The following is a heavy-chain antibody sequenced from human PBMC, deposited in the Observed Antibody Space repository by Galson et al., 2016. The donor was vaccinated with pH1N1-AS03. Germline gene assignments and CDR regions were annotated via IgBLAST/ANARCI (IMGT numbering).Heavy chain of an antibody. CDR3: ARFDPFISEGINTYYYGLDV. CDR1: GYRFASYW. Sequence: QSGAEVKKPGQSLRISCKGSGYRFASYWITWVRQVPGKGLEWMGNFDPNDSNTMYRPSLQGHATFSSDRSINTAYLEWNTLRASDTALYYCARFDPFISEGINTYYYGLDVWGQGTTVTVS. J-gene: IGHJ6*02. D-gene: IGHD2/OR15-2a*01. V-gene: IGHV5-10-1*01. CDR2: FDPNDSNT.